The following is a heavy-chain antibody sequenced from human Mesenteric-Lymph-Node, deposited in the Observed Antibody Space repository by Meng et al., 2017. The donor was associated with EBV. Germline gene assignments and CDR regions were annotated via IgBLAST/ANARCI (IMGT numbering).Heavy chain of an antibody. V-gene: IGHV3-21*01. Sequence: VPLAESGGGLLKPWGSLRLSCAASGFTFSSYSMNWVRQAPGKGLEWVSSISSSSSYIYYADSVKGRFTISRDNAKNSLYLQMNSLRAEDTAVYYCARAPNDYGDYWGQGPLVTVSS. J-gene: IGHJ4*02. CDR1: GFTFSSYS. CDR3: ARAPNDYGDY. CDR2: ISSSSSYI.